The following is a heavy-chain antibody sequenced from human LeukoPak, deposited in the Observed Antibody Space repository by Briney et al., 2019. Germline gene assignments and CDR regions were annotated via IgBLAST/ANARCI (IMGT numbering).Heavy chain of an antibody. CDR3: ARDCSGGTCYLGVLDY. CDR1: GGSISSTSYY. CDR2: IYYSGST. J-gene: IGHJ4*02. Sequence: SETLSLTCTVSGGSISSTSYYWGWIRQPPGKGLEWIGNIYYSGSTYYNPSLKSRVTISVDTSKNQFSLKLSSVTAADAAVYYCARDCSGGTCYLGVLDYWGQGIRVTVSS. D-gene: IGHD2-15*01. V-gene: IGHV4-39*07.